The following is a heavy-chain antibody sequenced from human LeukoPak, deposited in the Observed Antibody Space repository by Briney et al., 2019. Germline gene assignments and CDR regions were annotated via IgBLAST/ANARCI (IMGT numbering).Heavy chain of an antibody. CDR1: GFTFSDYY. CDR2: ISSSGSTI. D-gene: IGHD4-17*01. Sequence: PGGSLRLSCAASGFTFSDYYMSWIRQAPGKGLEWVSYISSSGSTIYYADSVKGRFTISRDNAKNSLYLQMNSLRAEDTAVYYCARDKKTTVTTNWFDPWGQGTLVTVSS. V-gene: IGHV3-11*01. CDR3: ARDKKTTVTTNWFDP. J-gene: IGHJ5*02.